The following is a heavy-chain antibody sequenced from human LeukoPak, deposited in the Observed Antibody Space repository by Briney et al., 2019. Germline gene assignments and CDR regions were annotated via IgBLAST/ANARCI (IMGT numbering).Heavy chain of an antibody. CDR3: ARGARTGTFDY. D-gene: IGHD1-1*01. Sequence: PSETLSLTCAVSGYSLTNHYWIWIRQPPGKGLEWIGEINHSGSTNYNPSLKSRVTISVDTSKNQFSLKLSSVTAADTAVYYCARGARTGTFDYWGQGTLVTVSS. CDR2: INHSGST. CDR1: GYSLTNHY. V-gene: IGHV4-34*01. J-gene: IGHJ4*02.